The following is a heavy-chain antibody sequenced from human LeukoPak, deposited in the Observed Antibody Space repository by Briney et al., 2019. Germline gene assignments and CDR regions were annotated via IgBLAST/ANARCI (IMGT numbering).Heavy chain of an antibody. Sequence: APVKVSCKASGYTFTSYGISWVRQAPGQGLEWMGWISAYNGNTNYAQKLQGRVTMTTDTSTSTAYMELRSLRSDDTAVYYCARDHRRVVGATGLDYWGQGTLVTVSS. CDR1: GYTFTSYG. V-gene: IGHV1-18*01. J-gene: IGHJ4*02. CDR2: ISAYNGNT. CDR3: ARDHRRVVGATGLDY. D-gene: IGHD1-26*01.